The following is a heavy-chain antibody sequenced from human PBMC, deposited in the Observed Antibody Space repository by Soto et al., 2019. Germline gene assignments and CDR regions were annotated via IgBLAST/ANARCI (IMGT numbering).Heavy chain of an antibody. Sequence: LRLSCAASGFTFSSYGMHWVRQAPGKGLEWVAVIWCDGSNKYYADSVKGRFTISRDNSKNTLYLQMNSLRAEDTAVYYCARLPHNPEYYDFWSGSRNYYGMDVWGQGTTVTVSS. J-gene: IGHJ6*02. CDR1: GFTFSSYG. CDR3: ARLPHNPEYYDFWSGSRNYYGMDV. D-gene: IGHD3-3*01. V-gene: IGHV3-33*01. CDR2: IWCDGSNK.